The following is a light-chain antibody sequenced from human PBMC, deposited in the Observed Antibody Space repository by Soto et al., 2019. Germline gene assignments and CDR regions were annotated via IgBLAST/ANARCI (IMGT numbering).Light chain of an antibody. V-gene: IGLV2-14*01. CDR2: DVS. Sequence: QSALTQPASVSGSPGQSITISCTGTSSDVGAYNSVSWYQQHPGKAPKLIIYDVSTRPSGISDRFSGSKSGNTASLTISGLQAEDESDYYCSSYTTSVTYVFGTWTKLTVL. CDR3: SSYTTSVTYV. J-gene: IGLJ1*01. CDR1: SSDVGAYNS.